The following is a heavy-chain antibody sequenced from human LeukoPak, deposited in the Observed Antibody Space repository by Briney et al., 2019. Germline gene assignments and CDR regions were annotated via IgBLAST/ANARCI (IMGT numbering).Heavy chain of an antibody. CDR2: INWNGGST. V-gene: IGHV3-20*04. Sequence: GGSLRLSCAASGFTFDDYGMSWVRQAPGKGQEWVSGINWNGGSTGYADSVKGRFTISRDNAKNSLYLQMNSLRAEDTALYYCASSSWYGDAFDIWGQGTMVTVSS. CDR3: ASSSWYGDAFDI. CDR1: GFTFDDYG. D-gene: IGHD6-13*01. J-gene: IGHJ3*02.